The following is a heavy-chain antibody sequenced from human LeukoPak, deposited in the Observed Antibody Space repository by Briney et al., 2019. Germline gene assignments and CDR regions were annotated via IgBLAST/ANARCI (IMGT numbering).Heavy chain of an antibody. CDR3: AREGQDIVVVPAAMHLDY. J-gene: IGHJ4*02. CDR2: ISYDGSNK. Sequence: GRSLRLSCAASGFTFSSYAMHWVRQAPGKGLEWVAVISYDGSNKYYADSVKGRFTISRDNSKNTLYLRMNSLRAEDTAVYYCAREGQDIVVVPAAMHLDYWGQGTLVTVSS. V-gene: IGHV3-30*04. CDR1: GFTFSSYA. D-gene: IGHD2-2*01.